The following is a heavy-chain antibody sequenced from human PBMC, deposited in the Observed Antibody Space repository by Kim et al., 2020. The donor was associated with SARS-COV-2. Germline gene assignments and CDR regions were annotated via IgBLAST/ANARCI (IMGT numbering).Heavy chain of an antibody. CDR2: ISSSSRYI. CDR3: ARDGTLRLGELSLTYYYYGMDV. Sequence: GGSGRLSWAASGFTFRGERMRGVGRAPGKGLEGVSSISSSSRYIYYADSVKGRFTISRDNAKNSLYLQMNSLRAEDTAVYYCARDGTLRLGELSLTYYYYGMDVWGQGTTVTVSS. J-gene: IGHJ6*02. CDR1: GFTFRGER. V-gene: IGHV3-21*01. D-gene: IGHD3-16*02.